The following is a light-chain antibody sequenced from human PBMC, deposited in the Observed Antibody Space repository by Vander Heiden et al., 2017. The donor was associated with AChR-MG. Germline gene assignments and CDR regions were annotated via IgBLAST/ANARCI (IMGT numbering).Light chain of an antibody. Sequence: QVVLPQSPSASAYLGASVKLTCTLSTGHSTYAIAWHQQQPEKGPRYLMKINSDGRHIKGDGIPDRFSGSTAGAERYLTISTLQSEDEADYYCQTWGTGTPYVFGTGTKVTVL. V-gene: IGLV4-69*01. J-gene: IGLJ1*01. CDR1: TGHSTYA. CDR3: QTWGTGTPYV. CDR2: INSDGRH.